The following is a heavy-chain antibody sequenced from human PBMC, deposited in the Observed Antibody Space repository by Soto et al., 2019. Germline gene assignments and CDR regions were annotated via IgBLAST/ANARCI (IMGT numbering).Heavy chain of an antibody. Sequence: PSETLSLTGTVSGGSISSGDYYWSWIRQPPGKGLEWIGSIYYSGSTYYNPSLKSRVTISIDTSKNQFSLKLNSVTAADTAVYYCASRHSSPYFDYWGQGTLVTVS. V-gene: IGHV4-30-4*01. CDR1: GGSISSGDYY. D-gene: IGHD6-13*01. J-gene: IGHJ4*02. CDR3: ASRHSSPYFDY. CDR2: IYYSGST.